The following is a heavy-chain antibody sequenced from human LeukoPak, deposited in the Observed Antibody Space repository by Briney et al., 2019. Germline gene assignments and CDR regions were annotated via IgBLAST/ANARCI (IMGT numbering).Heavy chain of an antibody. CDR2: INAGNGNT. V-gene: IGHV1-3*03. D-gene: IGHD7-27*01. CDR3: ARASGDKKYAFDI. J-gene: IGHJ3*02. Sequence: ASVKVSCKASGYTFTNYAMHWVRQAPGQRLEWMGWINAGNGNTHYSQNFQGRVTFTRDTSASTAYMELSSLRSEDMAVYYCARASGDKKYAFDIWGQGTMVTVSS. CDR1: GYTFTNYA.